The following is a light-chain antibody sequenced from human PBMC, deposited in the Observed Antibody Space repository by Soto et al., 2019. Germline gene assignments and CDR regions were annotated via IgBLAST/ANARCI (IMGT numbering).Light chain of an antibody. Sequence: EFMVSHPPSTLIESTGERATLSCRASQSVSTNLAWYQQRPGQAPRLLIYGASARATGIPARFSGSGAGTEFTLTIISLQSEDFAVYYCQQRSNWPRTFGQGTKVDVK. V-gene: IGKV3-15*01. CDR3: QQRSNWPRT. J-gene: IGKJ1*01. CDR1: QSVSTN. CDR2: GAS.